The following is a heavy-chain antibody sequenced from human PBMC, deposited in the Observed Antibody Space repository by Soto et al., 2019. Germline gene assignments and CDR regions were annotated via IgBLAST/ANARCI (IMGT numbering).Heavy chain of an antibody. CDR1: GFTFSSYG. CDR3: AKIRTQYDYVWGSYRLARFDH. CDR2: INWNSGSI. J-gene: IGHJ4*02. V-gene: IGHV3-23*01. Sequence: GGSLRLSCAASGFTFSSYGMHWVRQAPGKGLEWVSGINWNSGSIGYADSVKGRFAISRDNSKSTLYLQMNSLRAEDTAVYYCAKIRTQYDYVWGSYRLARFDHWGQGTLVTVSS. D-gene: IGHD3-16*02.